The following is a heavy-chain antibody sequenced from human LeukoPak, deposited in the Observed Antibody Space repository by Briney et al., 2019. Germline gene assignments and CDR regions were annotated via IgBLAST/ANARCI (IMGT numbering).Heavy chain of an antibody. J-gene: IGHJ5*01. D-gene: IGHD3-16*01. V-gene: IGHV4-38-2*02. CDR1: GSSLSSGHY. Sequence: SETLSLTCTVSGSSLSSGHYWGWIRQPPGKGLEWIGSIYYSGSTYYNPSLKSRVTISVDTSKNQFSLKLSSVTAADTAVYFCARDRLSRNWFDSWGQGTLVTVSS. CDR2: IYYSGST. CDR3: ARDRLSRNWFDS.